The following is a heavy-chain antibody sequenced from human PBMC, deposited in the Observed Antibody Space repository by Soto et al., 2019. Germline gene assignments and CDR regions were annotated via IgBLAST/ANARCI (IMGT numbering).Heavy chain of an antibody. Sequence: GASVQVACQASGGTFSSYTISWVRQAPGQGLEWMGRIIPILGIANYAQKFQGRVTITADESTSTAYMELSSLRSEDTAVYYCARDDAKPKDCSSTSCYGPPVSYYYYYGMDVWGQGTTVTVSS. CDR3: ARDDAKPKDCSSTSCYGPPVSYYYYYGMDV. CDR1: GGTFSSYT. D-gene: IGHD2-2*01. V-gene: IGHV1-69*04. CDR2: IIPILGIA. J-gene: IGHJ6*02.